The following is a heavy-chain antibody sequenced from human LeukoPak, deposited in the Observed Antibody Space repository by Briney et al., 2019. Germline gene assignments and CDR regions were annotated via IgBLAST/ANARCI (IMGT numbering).Heavy chain of an antibody. V-gene: IGHV4-34*01. Sequence: NPSETLSLTCTVSGGSISSYYWSWIRQPPGKGLEWIGEINHSGSTNYNPSLKSRVTMSVDTSKNQFSLKLGSVTAADTAVYYCARVTGIAVADYYYYYMDVRGKGTTVTISS. D-gene: IGHD6-19*01. CDR2: INHSGST. CDR3: ARVTGIAVADYYYYYMDV. J-gene: IGHJ6*03. CDR1: GGSISSYY.